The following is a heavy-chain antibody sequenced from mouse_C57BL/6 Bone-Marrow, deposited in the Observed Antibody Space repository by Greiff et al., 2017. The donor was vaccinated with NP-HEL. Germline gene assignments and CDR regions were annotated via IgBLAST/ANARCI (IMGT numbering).Heavy chain of an antibody. V-gene: IGHV1-82*01. J-gene: IGHJ2*01. CDR2: IYPGDGDT. Sequence: QVQLKESGPELVKPGASVKISCKASGYAFSSSWMNWVKQRPGKGLEWIGRIYPGDGDTNYNGKFKGKATLTADKSSSTAYMQLSSLTSEDSAVYFCAREGDYYGSSPLFDYWGQGTTLTVSS. D-gene: IGHD1-1*01. CDR1: GYAFSSSW. CDR3: AREGDYYGSSPLFDY.